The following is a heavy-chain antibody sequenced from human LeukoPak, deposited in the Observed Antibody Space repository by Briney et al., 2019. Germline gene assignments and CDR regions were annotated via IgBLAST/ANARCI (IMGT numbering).Heavy chain of an antibody. CDR3: ARRIAAGDTAIGH. CDR2: MNPNSGNT. D-gene: IGHD6-13*01. CDR1: GYTFTSYD. J-gene: IGHJ4*02. V-gene: IGHV1-8*01. Sequence: ASVKISCKASGYTFTSYDINWVRQAPGQGLEWMGWMNPNSGNTGYAQKFQGRVTMTRNTSISTAYMELSSLISEDTAMYYCARRIAAGDTAIGHWGQGTLVTVSS.